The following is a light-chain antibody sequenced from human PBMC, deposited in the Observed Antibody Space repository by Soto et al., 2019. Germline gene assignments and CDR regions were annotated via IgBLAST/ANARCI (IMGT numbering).Light chain of an antibody. CDR3: QQYNSYS. J-gene: IGKJ1*01. V-gene: IGKV3-20*01. Sequence: EIVLTQSPGTLALSPGERATFSCRASQSVSSSYIAWYQQKRDQAPRRLIYGASIRATGIPDRFSGSGSGTDFTLTISRLEPEDFATYYCQQYNSYSFGQGTKVDIK. CDR1: QSVSSSY. CDR2: GAS.